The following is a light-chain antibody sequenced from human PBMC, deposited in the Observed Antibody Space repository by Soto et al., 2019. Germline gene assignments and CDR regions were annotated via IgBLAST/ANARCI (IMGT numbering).Light chain of an antibody. V-gene: IGLV2-11*01. CDR1: SSDVGGYNY. CDR3: CSYGAR. CDR2: DVS. J-gene: IGLJ3*02. Sequence: QSALTQPRSVSGSPGQSVAISCTGTSSDVGGYNYVSWYQQHPGKAPKLMIYDVSKRPSGVPDRFSGSKSGNTASLTISGLLAEDEADYYCCSYGARFGGGTKLTVL.